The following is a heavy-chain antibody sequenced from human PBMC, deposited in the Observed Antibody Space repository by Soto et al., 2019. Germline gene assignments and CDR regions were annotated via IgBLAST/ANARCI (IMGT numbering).Heavy chain of an antibody. D-gene: IGHD3-10*01. Sequence: QVQLVQSGAEVKKPGSSVKVSCKASGGTFSSFAISWVRQAPGQGLEWMGWISPYKGNTYYAQNLQGRVTMTTDTSTYTAYMELRSLRSDDTAIYFCARDLDGSGSYYTDFWGQGTLVTVSS. CDR2: ISPYKGNT. V-gene: IGHV1-18*01. CDR1: GGTFSSFA. J-gene: IGHJ4*02. CDR3: ARDLDGSGSYYTDF.